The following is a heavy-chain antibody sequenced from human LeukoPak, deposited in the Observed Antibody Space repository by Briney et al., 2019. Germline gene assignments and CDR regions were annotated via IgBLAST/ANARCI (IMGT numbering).Heavy chain of an antibody. D-gene: IGHD5-12*01. CDR2: INHSGST. J-gene: IGHJ4*02. CDR3: ARAWRQTAFDY. Sequence: SETLSLTCAVYGGSFSGYYWSWIRQPPGKGLEWIGEINHSGSTNYNPSLKSRVTISVDTSKNQFSLKLSSVTAADTAVYYCARAWRQTAFDYWGQGTLVTVSS. V-gene: IGHV4-34*01. CDR1: GGSFSGYY.